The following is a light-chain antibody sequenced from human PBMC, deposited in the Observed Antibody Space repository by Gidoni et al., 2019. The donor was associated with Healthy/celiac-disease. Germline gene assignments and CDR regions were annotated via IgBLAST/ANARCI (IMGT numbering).Light chain of an antibody. CDR1: QIVSSY. CDR3: QQRSNWPPIT. J-gene: IGKJ5*01. V-gene: IGKV3-11*01. Sequence: LTQSPATLSLSPGERATLSCRASQIVSSYLPCYHQKPGQAPSHLIDDAANRAPGIPARFSGSGSGTDVTLTISSREHEEFAAYYCQQRSNWPPITFGQGTRLEIK. CDR2: DAA.